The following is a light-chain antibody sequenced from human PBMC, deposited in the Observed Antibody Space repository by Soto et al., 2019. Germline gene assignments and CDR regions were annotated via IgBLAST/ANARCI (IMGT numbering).Light chain of an antibody. J-gene: IGLJ3*02. CDR3: SSYSSGSTRV. V-gene: IGLV2-14*01. CDR1: SSDVGGYNY. CDR2: EVS. Sequence: QSALTQPASVSGSPGQSITISCTGTSSDVGGYNYVSWYQQHPGKAPKLMIYEVSNRPSGVSHRFSGSKSGNTASLTISGLQAAEEAAYYCSSYSSGSTRVFGGGTKVTVL.